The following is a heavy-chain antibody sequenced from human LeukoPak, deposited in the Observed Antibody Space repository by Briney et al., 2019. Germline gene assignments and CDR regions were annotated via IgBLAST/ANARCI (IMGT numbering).Heavy chain of an antibody. CDR3: ATVSTGILSSSWSPRFFDY. J-gene: IGHJ4*02. Sequence: ASVKVSCKVSGYTLTELSMHWVRQAPGKGLEWMGGFDPEDGETIYAQKFQGRVTMTEDTSTDTAYMELSSLRSEDTAVYYCATVSTGILSSSWSPRFFDYWGQGTLVTVSS. CDR1: GYTLTELS. D-gene: IGHD6-13*01. CDR2: FDPEDGET. V-gene: IGHV1-24*01.